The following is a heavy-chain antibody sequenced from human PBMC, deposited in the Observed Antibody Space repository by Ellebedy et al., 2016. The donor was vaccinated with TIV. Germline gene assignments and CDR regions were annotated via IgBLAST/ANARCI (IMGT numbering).Heavy chain of an antibody. V-gene: IGHV3-43*01. CDR1: GFTFDDNT. Sequence: GGSLRLSCAASGFTFDDNTMHWVRQAPGKGLEWVSLIAWGGGTNHYVDSVKGRFTISSDNSKNSLYLQMNSLTTEDTAMYYCAKGYRWLPPDYWGQGTLVTVSS. D-gene: IGHD2-8*02. CDR3: AKGYRWLPPDY. J-gene: IGHJ4*02. CDR2: IAWGGGTN.